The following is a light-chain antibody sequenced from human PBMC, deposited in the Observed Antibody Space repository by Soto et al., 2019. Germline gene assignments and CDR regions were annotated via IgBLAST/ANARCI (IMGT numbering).Light chain of an antibody. CDR3: SSYAGSVV. J-gene: IGLJ2*01. Sequence: QSALTQPRSVSGSPGQSVTISCTGISSDVGGYNYVSWYQQHPGKAPKLMVYDATKRPSGVPDRFSGSKSGTTASLTISRLKAEDEADYYCSSYAGSVVFGGGTQVTVL. V-gene: IGLV2-11*01. CDR1: SSDVGGYNY. CDR2: DAT.